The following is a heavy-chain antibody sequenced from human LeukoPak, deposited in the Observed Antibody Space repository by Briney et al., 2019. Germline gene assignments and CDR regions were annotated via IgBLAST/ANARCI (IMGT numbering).Heavy chain of an antibody. D-gene: IGHD2-2*01. J-gene: IGHJ3*01. V-gene: IGHV1-69*05. CDR3: ARSKLPAVLIDAFLF. CDR1: GGFLRTYA. CDR2: IIPLFGTA. Sequence: GASVKVSCKATGGFLRTYALSWVRQVPGQGLEWMGGIIPLFGTANYAQRFQGRLTISTDDSTTTAYMELSSLTSGDTAVYYCARSKLPAVLIDAFLFWGQRTLVTVSS.